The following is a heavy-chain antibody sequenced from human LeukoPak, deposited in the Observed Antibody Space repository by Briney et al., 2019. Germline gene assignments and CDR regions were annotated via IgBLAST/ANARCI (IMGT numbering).Heavy chain of an antibody. CDR2: IKSKTDGGTT. CDR1: GFTFSNAW. V-gene: IGHV3-15*01. D-gene: IGHD3-3*01. CDR3: TTDQYYDFWSGYDAFDI. Sequence: PGGSLRLSCAASGFTFSNAWMSWVRQAPGKGLEWVGRIKSKTDGGTTDYAAPVKGRFTISRDDSKNTLYLQMNSLKTEDTAVYYCTTDQYYDFWSGYDAFDIWGQGTMVTVSS. J-gene: IGHJ3*02.